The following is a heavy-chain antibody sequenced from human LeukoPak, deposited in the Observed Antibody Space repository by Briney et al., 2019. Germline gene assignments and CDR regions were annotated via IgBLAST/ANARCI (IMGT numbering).Heavy chain of an antibody. CDR3: ARDINSVGDFDY. CDR2: ISSSGSTI. D-gene: IGHD3-10*01. J-gene: IGHJ4*02. V-gene: IGHV3-11*01. CDR1: GFTVSSNY. Sequence: PGGSLRLSCAASGFTVSSNYMSWVRQAPGKGLEWVSYISSSGSTIYYADSVKGRFTISRDNAKNSLYLQMNSLRAEDTAVYYCARDINSVGDFDYWGQGTLVTVSS.